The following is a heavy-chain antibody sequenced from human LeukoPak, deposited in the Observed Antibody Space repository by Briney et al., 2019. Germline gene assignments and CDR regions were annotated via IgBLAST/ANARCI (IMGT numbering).Heavy chain of an antibody. V-gene: IGHV1-2*02. CDR2: INTNSGYT. CDR3: AIEEANTRIHFHY. J-gene: IGHJ4*02. Sequence: ASVKVSCKASGYTFTGYYRHWVRQAPGQGGEGMGYINTNSGYTNYAQKFQDRVPVTSDTSISTASMELSRLRSDATAVYYCAIEEANTRIHFHYWGQGTLVTVSS. D-gene: IGHD3-22*01. CDR1: GYTFTGYY.